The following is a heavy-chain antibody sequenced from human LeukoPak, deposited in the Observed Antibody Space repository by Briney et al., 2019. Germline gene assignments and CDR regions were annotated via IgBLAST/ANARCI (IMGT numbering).Heavy chain of an antibody. CDR2: ISSGGSTI. V-gene: IGHV3-48*04. CDR3: SRLRGYSYGYADY. D-gene: IGHD5-18*01. Sequence: GGSLRLSCAASGFTFSSYSMNWVRQAPGKGLEWVSYISSGGSTIDYADSVKGRFTISRDNAKNSLYLQMNSLRAEDTAVYYCSRLRGYSYGYADYWGQGTLVTVSS. J-gene: IGHJ4*02. CDR1: GFTFSSYS.